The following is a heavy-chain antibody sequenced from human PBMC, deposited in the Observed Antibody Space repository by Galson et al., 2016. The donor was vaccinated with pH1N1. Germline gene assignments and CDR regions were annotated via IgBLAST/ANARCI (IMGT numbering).Heavy chain of an antibody. V-gene: IGHV3-7*01. CDR2: IKQYGSEK. J-gene: IGHJ6*02. Sequence: SLRLSCAASGFTFSSFWMTWVRQAPGKGLEWVANIKQYGSEKHYVDSVKGRLTVSRDNAKNSVYLQMNSLRAEDTAVYYCARTGSDHDSYFYYYGMDLWGQGTPVTVSS. D-gene: IGHD5-12*01. CDR1: GFTFSSFW. CDR3: ARTGSDHDSYFYYYGMDL.